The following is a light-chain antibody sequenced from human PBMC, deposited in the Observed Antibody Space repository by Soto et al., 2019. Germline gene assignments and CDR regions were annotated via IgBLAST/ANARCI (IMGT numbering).Light chain of an antibody. CDR2: DVS. CDR3: CSYAGASTYV. J-gene: IGLJ1*01. Sequence: QSVLTQPRSVSGSPGQSVTISCTGSSSDVGGYNYVSWYQHHPGKAPKLMIYDVSKRPTGVPDRFSGSKSGNTASLTISGLQAEDEADYYCCSYAGASTYVSATATKLTVL. CDR1: SSDVGGYNY. V-gene: IGLV2-11*01.